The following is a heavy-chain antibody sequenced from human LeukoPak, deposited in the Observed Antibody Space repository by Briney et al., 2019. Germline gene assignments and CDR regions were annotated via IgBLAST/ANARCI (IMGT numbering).Heavy chain of an antibody. CDR1: GFTFSSYW. V-gene: IGHV3-7*01. D-gene: IGHD2-15*01. J-gene: IGHJ5*02. Sequence: QPGGSLRLSCAASGFTFSSYWMSWVRQAPGKGLEWVANIKQVGSGKYYVDSVKGRFTISRDNAKNSLYLQMNSLRAEDTAVYYCARASLYCSGGSCYEEFDPWGQGTLVTVSS. CDR2: IKQVGSGK. CDR3: ARASLYCSGGSCYEEFDP.